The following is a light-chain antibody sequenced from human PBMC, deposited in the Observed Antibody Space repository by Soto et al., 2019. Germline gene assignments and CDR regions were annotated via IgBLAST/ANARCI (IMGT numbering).Light chain of an antibody. J-gene: IGKJ5*01. CDR1: QSVGSIY. V-gene: IGKV3D-20*02. CDR2: GAS. CDR3: QQRSNWPRIT. Sequence: DIVLTQSPGTLSLSPGERATLSCRASQSVGSIYLAWYQQKPGQAPRLLIHGASNRASGIPDRFSGSGSGTDFTLTISSLEPEDFAVYYCQQRSNWPRITFGQGTRLEIK.